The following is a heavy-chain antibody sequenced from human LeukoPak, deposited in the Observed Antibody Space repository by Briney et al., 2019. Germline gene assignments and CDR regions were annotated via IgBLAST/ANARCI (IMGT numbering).Heavy chain of an antibody. CDR1: GYTFTSYD. J-gene: IGHJ3*02. D-gene: IGHD2-15*01. Sequence: ASVKVSCKASGYTFTSYDINWVRQAPGQGLEWMGWMNPNSGNTGYAQKLQGRVTMTTDTSTSTAYMELRSLRSDDTAVYYCARDGGRYCSGGSCYRAGAFDIWGQGTMVTVSS. V-gene: IGHV1-8*01. CDR2: MNPNSGNT. CDR3: ARDGGRYCSGGSCYRAGAFDI.